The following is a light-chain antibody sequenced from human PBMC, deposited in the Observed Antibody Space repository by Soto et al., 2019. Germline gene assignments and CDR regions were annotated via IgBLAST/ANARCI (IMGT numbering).Light chain of an antibody. V-gene: IGLV1-51*01. Sequence: QSALTQPPSVSAAPGQKVTISCSGSNSNIGKDYVSWYQQLPGTAPRLLIYDNDKRPSGIPDRFSGFKSGASATLGITGLQTADEADYYCGTWDNSLSAGVFGGGTKVTVL. CDR2: DND. CDR1: NSNIGKDY. CDR3: GTWDNSLSAGV. J-gene: IGLJ2*01.